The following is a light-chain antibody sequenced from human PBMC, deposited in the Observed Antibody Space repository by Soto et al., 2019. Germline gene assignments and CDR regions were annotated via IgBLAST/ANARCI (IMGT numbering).Light chain of an antibody. J-gene: IGKJ1*01. CDR3: LQHNTYPPT. V-gene: IGKV1-17*01. Sequence: DIQMTQSPSSLSASVGERVTITCRASQSISNYLNWYQQKPGKAPKFLIYGASSLQSGVPSRFSGSGSGTEFTLTISGLQPEDSATYYCLQHNTYPPTFGQGTKVDI. CDR2: GAS. CDR1: QSISNY.